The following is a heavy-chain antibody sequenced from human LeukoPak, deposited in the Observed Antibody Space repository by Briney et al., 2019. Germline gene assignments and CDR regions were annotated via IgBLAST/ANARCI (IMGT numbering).Heavy chain of an antibody. CDR2: ISWNGGSI. V-gene: IGHV3-9*01. D-gene: IGHD1-26*01. J-gene: IGHJ3*02. CDR1: GFTFDAYA. CDR3: ARDIVGATGDAFDI. Sequence: GRSLRLSCAASGFTFDAYAMHWVRQAPGKGLEWVSGISWNGGSIGYADSVKGRFTISRDNAKNPLYLQMTSLRAEDTALYYCARDIVGATGDAFDIWGQGTMVTVSS.